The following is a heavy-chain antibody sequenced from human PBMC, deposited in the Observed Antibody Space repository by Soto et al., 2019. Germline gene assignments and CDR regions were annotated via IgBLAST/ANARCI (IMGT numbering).Heavy chain of an antibody. CDR1: GFTFSDYW. D-gene: IGHD2-21*01. V-gene: IGHV3-7*04. J-gene: IGHJ5*02. Sequence: EVHLVESGGGLVQPGGSLRLSCADSGFTFSDYWMTWVRQAPGKGLEGVANMNPDGSEKYYVDSVKGRFTISRDNAKNSLYLQMNSLRGEDTAVYYCTRDLNPDCGPWGQGTHVIVSS. CDR3: TRDLNPDCGP. CDR2: MNPDGSEK.